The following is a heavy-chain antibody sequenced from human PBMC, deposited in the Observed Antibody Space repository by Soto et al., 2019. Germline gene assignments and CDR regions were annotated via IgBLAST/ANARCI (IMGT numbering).Heavy chain of an antibody. CDR1: GGSFSGYY. CDR2: INHSGST. CDR3: ARGPLPDY. J-gene: IGHJ4*02. D-gene: IGHD1-26*01. Sequence: SETLSLTCAVYGGSFSGYYWSWIRQPPGKGLEWIGEINHSGSTNYNPSLKSRVTISVDTSKNQFSLKLSSVTAADTAVYYCARGPLPDYWGQGTLVTVSS. V-gene: IGHV4-34*01.